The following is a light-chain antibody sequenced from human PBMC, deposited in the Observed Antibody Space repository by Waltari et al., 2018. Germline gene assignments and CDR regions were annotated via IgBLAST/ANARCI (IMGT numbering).Light chain of an antibody. CDR1: SSDIGAYAF. J-gene: IGLJ1*01. CDR3: CSYAGDYTGV. V-gene: IGLV2-11*01. CDR2: DVS. Sequence: QSALTQPRSVSGSPGQSVTISCTGTSSDIGAYAFVSWYQQHPGKAPKLMISDVSRRPSGVPDRFSGSKSGNTASLTISGIQAEDEADYYCCSYAGDYTGVFGSGTKVTVL.